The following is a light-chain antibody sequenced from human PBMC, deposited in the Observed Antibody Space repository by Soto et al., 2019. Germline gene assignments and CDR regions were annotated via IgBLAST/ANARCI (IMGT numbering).Light chain of an antibody. V-gene: IGLV2-14*03. CDR1: NSDVGAYNY. CDR3: SSYTTSDTGV. J-gene: IGLJ1*01. CDR2: DVS. Sequence: QSALTQPASASGSPGQSITISCTGTNSDVGAYNYVSWYQQHPGEAPKLMIYDVSLRPSGVSNRFSGSKSGNTASLTISGLQAEDEADYYCSSYTTSDTGVFGTGTKVTV.